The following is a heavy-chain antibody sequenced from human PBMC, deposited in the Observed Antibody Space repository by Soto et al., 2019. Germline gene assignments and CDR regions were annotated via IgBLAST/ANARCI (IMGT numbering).Heavy chain of an antibody. CDR1: GYTFTSYG. CDR3: AREGSHYDCWSGYYTGREFDY. D-gene: IGHD3-3*01. J-gene: IGHJ4*02. Sequence: GASVKVSCKASGYTFTSYGISWVRQAPGQGLEWVGWISAYNGNTNYAQKLQGRVTLTTDTSTSTAYMELRSLRSDDTAVYYCAREGSHYDCWSGYYTGREFDYWGQGTLVTVSS. CDR2: ISAYNGNT. V-gene: IGHV1-18*04.